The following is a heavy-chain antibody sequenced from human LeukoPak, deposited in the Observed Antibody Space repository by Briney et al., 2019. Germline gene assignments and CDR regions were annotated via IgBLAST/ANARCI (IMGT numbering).Heavy chain of an antibody. D-gene: IGHD4-11*01. V-gene: IGHV4-39*07. J-gene: IGHJ5*02. CDR2: IYYSGST. CDR1: GGSISSSSYY. Sequence: SETLSLTCTVSGGSISSSSYYWGWIRQPPGKGLEWIGSIYYSGSTYYNPSLKSRVTISIDTSKNQFSLKLSSVTAADTAVYYCAREIRTVTTYSWFDPWGQGTLVTVSS. CDR3: AREIRTVTTYSWFDP.